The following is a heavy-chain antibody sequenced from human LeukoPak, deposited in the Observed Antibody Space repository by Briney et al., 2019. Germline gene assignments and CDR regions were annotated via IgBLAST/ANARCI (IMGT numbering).Heavy chain of an antibody. D-gene: IGHD6-13*01. CDR2: IIPIFGTA. V-gene: IGHV1-69*05. CDR1: GGTFSSYA. J-gene: IGHJ4*02. Sequence: SVKVSCKASGGTFSSYAISWVRQAPGQGLEWMGGIIPIFGTANYAQKFQGRVTITTDESTSTAYMELSSLRSEDTAVYYCATGGKSIAAAWDYWGQGTLVTVSS. CDR3: ATGGKSIAAAWDY.